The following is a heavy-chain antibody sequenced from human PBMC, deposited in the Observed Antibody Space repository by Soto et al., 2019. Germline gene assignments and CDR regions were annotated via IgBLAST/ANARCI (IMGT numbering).Heavy chain of an antibody. D-gene: IGHD3-16*01. V-gene: IGHV3-33*01. Sequence: WVRQAPGKGLDWVAFIWHDGGNKFYAESVKGRFTISRDNSKNTLYLQMTSLSAEDTAMYYCARDGDVNTGFGKDYWGQGTLVTVSS. CDR3: ARDGDVNTGFGKDY. CDR2: IWHDGGNK. J-gene: IGHJ4*02.